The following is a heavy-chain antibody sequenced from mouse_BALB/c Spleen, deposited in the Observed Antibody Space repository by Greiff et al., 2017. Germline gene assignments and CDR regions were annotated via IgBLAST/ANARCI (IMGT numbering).Heavy chain of an antibody. J-gene: IGHJ4*01. CDR1: GFSLTSYG. D-gene: IGHD1-1*01. CDR2: IWAGGST. V-gene: IGHV2-9*02. Sequence: VKLMESGPGLVAPSQSLSITCTVSGFSLTSYGVHWVRQPPGKGLEWLGVIWAGGSTNYNSALMSRLSISKDNSKSQVFLKMNSLQTDDTAMYYCARDYYGSSYYYAMDYWGQGTSVTVSS. CDR3: ARDYYGSSYYYAMDY.